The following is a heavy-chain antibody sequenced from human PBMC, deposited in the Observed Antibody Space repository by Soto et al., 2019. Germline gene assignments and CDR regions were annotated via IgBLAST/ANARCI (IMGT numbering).Heavy chain of an antibody. CDR1: GGSISSSSYY. Sequence: PSETLSLTCTVSGGSISSSSYYWGWIRQPPGKGLEWIGSIYYSGSTYYNPSLKSRVTISVDTSKNQFSLKLSSVTAADTAVYYCASRYSSGWYSNDPYYYYGMDVWGQGTTVTVSS. CDR2: IYYSGST. CDR3: ASRYSSGWYSNDPYYYYGMDV. J-gene: IGHJ6*02. D-gene: IGHD6-19*01. V-gene: IGHV4-39*01.